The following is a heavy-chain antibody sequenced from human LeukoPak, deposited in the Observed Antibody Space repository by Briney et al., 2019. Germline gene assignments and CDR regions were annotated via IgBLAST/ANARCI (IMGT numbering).Heavy chain of an antibody. D-gene: IGHD6-6*01. V-gene: IGHV1-69*04. Sequence: SVKVSCKASGGTFSSYAISWVRQAPGQGLEWMGRISPILGIANYAQKFQGRVTITADKSTSTAYMELSSLRSEDTAVYYCARDGGSMAARGYFDYWGQGTPVTASS. CDR2: ISPILGIA. J-gene: IGHJ4*02. CDR3: ARDGGSMAARGYFDY. CDR1: GGTFSSYA.